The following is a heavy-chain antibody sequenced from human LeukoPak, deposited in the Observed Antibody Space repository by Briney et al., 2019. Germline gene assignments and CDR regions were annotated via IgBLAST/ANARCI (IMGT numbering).Heavy chain of an antibody. Sequence: SETLSLTCTVSGDSITSNTYSWGWIRQPPGKGLEWIGTVSYSGSTYFNPSLKSRVTISVDTSKNHLSLKLTSVTAADTAVYYCARQRGVNQPCDYWAQGTLVTVSS. CDR1: GDSITSNTYS. CDR2: VSYSGST. V-gene: IGHV4-39*01. CDR3: ARQRGVNQPCDY. J-gene: IGHJ4*02. D-gene: IGHD1-14*01.